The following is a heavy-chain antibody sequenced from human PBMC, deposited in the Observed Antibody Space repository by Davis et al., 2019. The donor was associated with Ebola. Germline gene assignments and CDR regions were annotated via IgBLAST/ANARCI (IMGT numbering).Heavy chain of an antibody. D-gene: IGHD1-26*01. V-gene: IGHV3-11*04. CDR1: GFTFSDYY. J-gene: IGHJ6*02. Sequence: GESLKISCAASGFTFSDYYMTWIRQAPGKGLEFISYISISGSNIYYADSVKGRFTIPRDNAKNTLYLQMNSLRAEDTAVYYCAREKGVRATPFGMDVWGQGTTVTVSS. CDR2: ISISGSNI. CDR3: AREKGVRATPFGMDV.